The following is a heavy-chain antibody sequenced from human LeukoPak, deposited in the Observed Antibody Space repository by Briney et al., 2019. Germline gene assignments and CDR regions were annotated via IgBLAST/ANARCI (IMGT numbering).Heavy chain of an antibody. D-gene: IGHD4-23*01. V-gene: IGHV3-74*01. Sequence: GGSLRLSCAVSGFTFSNSWMHWVHQAPGKGLVWVSGINSDGRSTTYADSVKGRFTISRDNAKNTLSLQMNSLRAEDTAVYYCATNYGGDSNYWGQGTLVTVSS. CDR2: INSDGRST. CDR3: ATNYGGDSNY. J-gene: IGHJ4*02. CDR1: GFTFSNSW.